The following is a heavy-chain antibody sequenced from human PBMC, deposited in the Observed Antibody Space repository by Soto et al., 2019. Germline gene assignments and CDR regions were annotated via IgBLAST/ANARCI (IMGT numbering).Heavy chain of an antibody. CDR2: IVSGGST. D-gene: IGHD1-26*01. V-gene: IGHV3-53*01. CDR3: ATDSRNVGIGYFDS. J-gene: IGHJ4*02. Sequence: GGSLRLSCAASGFKVGSSYVTWVRQAPGEGLEWVSVIVSGGSTHYADSVTGRFTVSRDVSNNTVYLHMSSLRAEDTAVYFCATDSRNVGIGYFDSWGLGTLVTVS. CDR1: GFKVGSSY.